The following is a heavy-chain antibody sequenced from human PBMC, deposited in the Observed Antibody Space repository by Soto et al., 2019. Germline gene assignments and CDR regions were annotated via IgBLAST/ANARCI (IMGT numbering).Heavy chain of an antibody. Sequence: VQLVESGGGVVQPGRSLRLSCAASGFTFSSYGMHWVRQAPGKGLEWVAVIWYDGSNKYYADSVKGRFTISRDNSKNTLYLQMNSLRAEDTAVYYCAREVHESWYTGVYYYGMDVWGQGTTVTVSS. CDR3: AREVHESWYTGVYYYGMDV. CDR2: IWYDGSNK. J-gene: IGHJ6*02. D-gene: IGHD6-13*01. V-gene: IGHV3-33*01. CDR1: GFTFSSYG.